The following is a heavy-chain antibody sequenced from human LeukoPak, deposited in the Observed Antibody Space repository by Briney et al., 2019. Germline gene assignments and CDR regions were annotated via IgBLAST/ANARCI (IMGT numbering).Heavy chain of an antibody. V-gene: IGHV4-61*02. J-gene: IGHJ5*02. Sequence: SQTLSLTCAFSGGSISSGSYYWSWIRQPAGKVLEWIGRIYTSGSTYYSPSLKSRDTISVDTSQNQLCLRLPSVAAADKVVYYCARDVYCSGGSCYSGAWFVPWGQATL. CDR2: IYTSGST. CDR3: ARDVYCSGGSCYSGAWFVP. D-gene: IGHD2-15*01. CDR1: GGSISSGSYY.